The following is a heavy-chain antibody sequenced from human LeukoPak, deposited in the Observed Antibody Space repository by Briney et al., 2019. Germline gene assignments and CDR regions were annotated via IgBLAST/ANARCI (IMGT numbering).Heavy chain of an antibody. J-gene: IGHJ4*02. CDR2: ISYDGSNK. D-gene: IGHD4-17*01. CDR1: GFTFSSYA. Sequence: GGSLRLSCAASGFTFSSYAMHWVRQAPGKGLEWVAVISYDGSNKYYADSVKGRFTISRDNSKNTLYLQMNSLRAEDTAVYYCARGYDYGDYEGGDYWGQGTLVTVSS. V-gene: IGHV3-30-3*01. CDR3: ARGYDYGDYEGGDY.